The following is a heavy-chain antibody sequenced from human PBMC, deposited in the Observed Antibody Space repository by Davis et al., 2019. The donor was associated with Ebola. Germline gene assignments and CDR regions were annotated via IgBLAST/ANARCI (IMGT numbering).Heavy chain of an antibody. CDR2: IIPIFGTA. J-gene: IGHJ6*02. CDR1: GRTFSSYA. D-gene: IGHD5-18*01. Sequence: SVKVSCKASGRTFSSYAISWVRQAPGQGLEWMGGIIPIFGTANYAQKFQGRVTITADESTSTAYMELSSLRSEDTAVYYCARDRTAMVGRDGMDVWGQGTTVTVSS. CDR3: ARDRTAMVGRDGMDV. V-gene: IGHV1-69*13.